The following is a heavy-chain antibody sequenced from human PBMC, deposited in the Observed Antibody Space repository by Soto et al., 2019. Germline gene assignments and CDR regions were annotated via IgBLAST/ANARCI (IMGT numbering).Heavy chain of an antibody. CDR2: IIPMFRSA. Sequence: QVQLVQSGAEVKKSGSSVKVSCKASGGTFNRNTISWVRQAPGQGLEWMGGIIPMFRSANYAQKFQGRDTITADDSTNTAYMEMSSLRSDDTAVYDCARVGGHNYGLGRGYALDPWDQGTLVTVTS. V-gene: IGHV1-69*01. D-gene: IGHD2-2*01. J-gene: IGHJ5*02. CDR3: ARVGGHNYGLGRGYALDP. CDR1: GGTFNRNT.